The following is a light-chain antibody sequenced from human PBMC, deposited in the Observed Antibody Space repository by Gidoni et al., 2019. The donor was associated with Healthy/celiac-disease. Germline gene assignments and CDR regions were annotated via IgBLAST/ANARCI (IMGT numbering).Light chain of an antibody. CDR2: DAS. CDR3: QQRSNWIT. V-gene: IGKV3-11*01. J-gene: IGKJ5*01. CDR1: QSVSSF. Sequence: EIVLTQSQATLSLSPGERATLSCRASQSVSSFLAWYQQKPCQAPRLLIYDASNMATGIPARFSGSGSGTDFTLTISSLEPEDFAVYYCQQRSNWITFGQXTRLEIK.